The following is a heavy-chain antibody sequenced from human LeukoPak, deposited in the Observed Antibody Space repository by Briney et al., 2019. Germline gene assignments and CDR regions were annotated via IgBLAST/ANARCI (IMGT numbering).Heavy chain of an antibody. D-gene: IGHD2-21*01. J-gene: IGHJ3*02. CDR2: IIPILGIA. CDR1: GYTFTSYY. V-gene: IGHV1-69*04. Sequence: ASVKVSCKASGYTFTSYYMHWVRQAPGQGLEWMGRIIPILGIANYAQKFQGRVTITADKSTSTAYMELSSLRSEDTAVYYCAREIPQDAFDIWGQGTMVTVSS. CDR3: AREIPQDAFDI.